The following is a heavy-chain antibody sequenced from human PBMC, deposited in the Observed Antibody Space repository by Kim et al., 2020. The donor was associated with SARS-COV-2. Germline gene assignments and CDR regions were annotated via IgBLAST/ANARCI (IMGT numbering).Heavy chain of an antibody. CDR1: GGSISSGGYY. CDR3: ARVLGYDILTGYSYYFDY. CDR2: IYYSGST. D-gene: IGHD3-9*01. V-gene: IGHV4-31*03. J-gene: IGHJ4*02. Sequence: SETLSLTCTVSGGSISSGGYYWSWIRQHPGKGLEWIGYIYYSGSTYYNPSLKSRVTISVDTSKNQFSLKLSSVTAADTAVYYCARVLGYDILTGYSYYFDYWGQGTMVTVSS.